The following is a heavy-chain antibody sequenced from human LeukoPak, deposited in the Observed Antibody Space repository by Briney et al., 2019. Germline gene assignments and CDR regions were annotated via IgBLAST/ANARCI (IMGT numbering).Heavy chain of an antibody. D-gene: IGHD2-15*01. CDR1: GYTFTSSG. J-gene: IGHJ3*02. V-gene: IGHV1-18*01. CDR3: ARGVGSAFDI. Sequence: ASVKVSCKASGYTFTSSGISWVRRAPGQGLEWMGWISSHNDNTGYAQKFQDRVTMTTDTSTSTAYMELRSLRSDDTAVYYCARGVGSAFDIWGQGTLVSVSS. CDR2: ISSHNDNT.